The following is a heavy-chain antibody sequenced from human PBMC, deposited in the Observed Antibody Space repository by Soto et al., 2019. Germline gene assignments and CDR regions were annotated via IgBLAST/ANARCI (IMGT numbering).Heavy chain of an antibody. D-gene: IGHD1-26*01. CDR1: GFTFSSYG. CDR3: GKAPRVPPSGSWDPPLPGTPPDS. Sequence: QVQLVESGGGVVQPGRSLRLSCAASGFTFSSYGMHWVRQAPGKGLEWVAVISYDGSNKYYADSVKGRFTISRDNSKNPLYQKINRLSAEDTAVYSCGKAPRVPPSGSWDPPLPGTPPDSGGQGPLAPVSS. V-gene: IGHV3-30*18. CDR2: ISYDGSNK. J-gene: IGHJ4*02.